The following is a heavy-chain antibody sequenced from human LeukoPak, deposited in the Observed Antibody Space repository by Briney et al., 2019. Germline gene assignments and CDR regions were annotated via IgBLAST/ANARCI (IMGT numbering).Heavy chain of an antibody. J-gene: IGHJ4*02. Sequence: PSETLSLTCTVSGGSISSGSYYWSWIRQPAGKGLEWIGRIYTSGSTNYHPSLKSRVTISVDTSKNQFSLKLSSVTAAEPAVYYCARLAYRQQLARPTSDYWGQGTLVTVSS. CDR1: GGSISSGSYY. V-gene: IGHV4-61*02. D-gene: IGHD6-13*01. CDR2: IYTSGST. CDR3: ARLAYRQQLARPTSDY.